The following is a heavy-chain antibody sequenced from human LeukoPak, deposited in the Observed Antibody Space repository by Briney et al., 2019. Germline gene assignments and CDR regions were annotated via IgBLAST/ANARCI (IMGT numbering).Heavy chain of an antibody. CDR3: ARDLHGDYNYNYYGMDV. CDR1: GGSFSGYY. Sequence: PSETLSLTCAVYGGSFSGYYWSWIRQPPGKGLEWIGYIYYSGSTNYNPSLKGRVTISVDTSKNQFSLKLSSVTAADTAVYYCARDLHGDYNYNYYGMDVWGQGTTVTVSS. CDR2: IYYSGST. J-gene: IGHJ6*02. V-gene: IGHV4-59*01. D-gene: IGHD4-17*01.